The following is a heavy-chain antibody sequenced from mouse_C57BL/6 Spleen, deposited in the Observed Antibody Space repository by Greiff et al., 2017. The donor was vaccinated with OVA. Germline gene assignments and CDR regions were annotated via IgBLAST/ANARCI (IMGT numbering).Heavy chain of an antibody. CDR2: IHPNSGST. CDR1: GYTFPSYW. J-gene: IGHJ3*01. CDR3: ARGIYYDYDGRSWFAY. Sequence: QVQLQQPGAELVKPGASVQLSCKASGYTFPSYWMHWVKQRPGQGLEWIGMIHPNSGSTNYNEKFTSKATLSVDKSSSTAYMQLSSLTSEDSAVYYCARGIYYDYDGRSWFAYWGQGTLVTVSA. V-gene: IGHV1-64*01. D-gene: IGHD2-4*01.